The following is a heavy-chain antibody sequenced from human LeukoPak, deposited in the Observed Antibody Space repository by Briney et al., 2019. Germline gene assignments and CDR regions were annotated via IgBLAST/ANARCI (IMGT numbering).Heavy chain of an antibody. V-gene: IGHV3-30-3*01. CDR2: ISHDGSNK. D-gene: IGHD2-8*02. CDR1: GFTFSSYA. J-gene: IGHJ4*02. CDR3: ARPYRPGGAIDY. Sequence: PGGSLRLSCAASGFTFSSYAMHWVRQAPGKGLEWVAVISHDGSNKYYADSVKGRFTISRDNSKNTLYLQMNSLRAEDTAVYYCARPYRPGGAIDYWGQGTLVTVSS.